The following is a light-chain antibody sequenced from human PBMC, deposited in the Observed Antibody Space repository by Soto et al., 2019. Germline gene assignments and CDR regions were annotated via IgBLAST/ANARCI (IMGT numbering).Light chain of an antibody. CDR1: SSDVGSYNL. CDR2: EDS. J-gene: IGLJ3*02. V-gene: IGLV2-23*01. Sequence: QSALTQPASVSGSPGQSITISCTGTSSDVGSYNLVSWYQHHPGKAPKVMIHEDSKRPSGVSNRFSGSKSGNTASLTISGLQAEDEADYYCCSYAGSSTNWVFGGGTKLTVL. CDR3: CSYAGSSTNWV.